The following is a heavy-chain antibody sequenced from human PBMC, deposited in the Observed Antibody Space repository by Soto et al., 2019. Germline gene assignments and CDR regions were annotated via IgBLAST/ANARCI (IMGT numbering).Heavy chain of an antibody. CDR2: IYYSGST. CDR1: GGSISSSSYY. Sequence: SETLSLTCTVSGGSISSSSYYWGWIRQPPGKGLEWIGSIYYSGSTYYNPSLKSRVTISVDTSKNQFSLKLSSVTAADTAVYYCARHPIEVVVEWNAFDIWGQGTMVTVSS. V-gene: IGHV4-39*01. J-gene: IGHJ3*02. CDR3: ARHPIEVVVEWNAFDI. D-gene: IGHD2-15*01.